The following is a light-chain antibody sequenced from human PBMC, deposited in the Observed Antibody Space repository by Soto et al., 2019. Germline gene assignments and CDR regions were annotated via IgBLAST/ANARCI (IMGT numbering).Light chain of an antibody. V-gene: IGKV3-11*01. CDR2: EAS. J-gene: IGKJ3*01. Sequence: EIVLTQSPATLSLSPGERVTLSCRASQSVSNYLAWYQQKPGQAPRLLISEASNRATGIAARFSGSGSGTAFTLTSSSLAPAVFAVHDYQQRGNWPPSFAVAPWPKVDIK. CDR1: QSVSNY. CDR3: QQRGNWPPSFA.